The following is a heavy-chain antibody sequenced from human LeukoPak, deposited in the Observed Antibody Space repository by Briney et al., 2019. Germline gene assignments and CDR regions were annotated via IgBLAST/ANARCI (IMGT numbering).Heavy chain of an antibody. Sequence: PGGSLRLSCAASGFTFSDYYMSWIRQAPGKGLEWVSYISSSGSTIYYADSVRGRFTISRDNAKNSLYLQMNSLRAEDTAVYYCARDGFKFLERRYFDYWGQGTLVTVSS. J-gene: IGHJ4*02. CDR1: GFTFSDYY. D-gene: IGHD1-1*01. V-gene: IGHV3-11*04. CDR2: ISSSGSTI. CDR3: ARDGFKFLERRYFDY.